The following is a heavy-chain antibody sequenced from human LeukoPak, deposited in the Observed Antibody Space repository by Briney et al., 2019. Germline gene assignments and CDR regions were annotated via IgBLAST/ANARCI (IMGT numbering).Heavy chain of an antibody. CDR1: GGSISTYY. V-gene: IGHV4-59*01. D-gene: IGHD5-18*01. CDR2: IYYSGST. Sequence: SETLSLTCTVSGGSISTYYWSWIRQPPGRGLEWIGYIYYSGSTSYNPSLKSRVTISVDTSKNQSSLKLTSVTAADTAVYYCARTTEGGYTYGYFYYYYMDVWGKGTTVTISS. CDR3: ARTTEGGYTYGYFYYYYMDV. J-gene: IGHJ6*03.